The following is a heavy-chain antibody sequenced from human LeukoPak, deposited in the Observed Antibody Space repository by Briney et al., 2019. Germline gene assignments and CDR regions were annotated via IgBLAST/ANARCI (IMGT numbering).Heavy chain of an antibody. CDR3: AGDLKMAAGGTYYYYGMDV. CDR1: GFTFSSYT. CDR2: ISSSSSNI. D-gene: IGHD6-13*01. J-gene: IGHJ6*02. V-gene: IGHV3-21*01. Sequence: PGGSLRLSCAASGFTFSSYTMNWVRQAPGKGLEWVSSISSSSSNIYYADSVKGRFTISRDNAKNSLYLQMTSLRAEDTAVYHCAGDLKMAAGGTYYYYGMDVWGQGTTVTVSS.